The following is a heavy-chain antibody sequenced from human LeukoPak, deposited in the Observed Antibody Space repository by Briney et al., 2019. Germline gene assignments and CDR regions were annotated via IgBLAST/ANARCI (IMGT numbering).Heavy chain of an antibody. J-gene: IGHJ6*03. Sequence: SETLSLTCTVSGGSISSYYWSWIRQPPGKGLEWIGYIYYSGSTYYNPSLRSRVTISVDTSKNQFSLKLSSVTAADTAVYYCARSSEGRYYYDSSGFSYYYYYMDVWGKGTTVTISS. V-gene: IGHV4-59*01. CDR2: IYYSGST. CDR3: ARSSEGRYYYDSSGFSYYYYYMDV. D-gene: IGHD3-22*01. CDR1: GGSISSYY.